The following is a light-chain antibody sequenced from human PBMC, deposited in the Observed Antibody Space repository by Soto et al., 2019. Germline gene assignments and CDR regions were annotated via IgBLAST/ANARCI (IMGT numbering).Light chain of an antibody. CDR1: QSVSSSY. Sequence: EIVLTQSPGTLSLSPGERATLSCSASQSVSSSYLAWYQQKPGQAPRLLIYGASSMATGIPDRFSGSGSGTDFTLTSSRLEPEDFAVEFCQQYDTSPPMYTFGQGTNLESK. CDR3: QQYDTSPPMYT. V-gene: IGKV3-20*01. CDR2: GAS. J-gene: IGKJ2*01.